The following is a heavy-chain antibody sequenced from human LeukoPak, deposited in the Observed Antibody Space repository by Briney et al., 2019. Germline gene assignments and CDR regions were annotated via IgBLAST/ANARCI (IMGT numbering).Heavy chain of an antibody. CDR3: ARDHGYYYGSAYFDY. J-gene: IGHJ4*02. V-gene: IGHV1-69*06. D-gene: IGHD3-10*01. CDR1: GGTFSSYA. CDR2: IIPIFGTA. Sequence: SVKVSCKTSGGTFSSYAISWVRQAPGQGLEWMGGIIPIFGTANYAQKFQGRVTITADKSTSTAYMELSSLRSEDTAVYYCARDHGYYYGSAYFDYWGQGTLVTVSS.